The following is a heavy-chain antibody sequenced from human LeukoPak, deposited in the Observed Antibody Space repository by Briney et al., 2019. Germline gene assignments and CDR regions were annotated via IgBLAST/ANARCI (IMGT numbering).Heavy chain of an antibody. CDR3: AKSTLNYYDSSGHDAFDI. D-gene: IGHD3-22*01. CDR2: ISGNGGST. Sequence: GGSLRLSCAASGFTFRSYAMSWVRQAPGKGLEWVSVISGNGGSTYYADSVKGRFTISRDNSKNTLYLQMNSLRAEDTAVYYCAKSTLNYYDSSGHDAFDIWGQGTMVTVSS. CDR1: GFTFRSYA. V-gene: IGHV3-23*01. J-gene: IGHJ3*02.